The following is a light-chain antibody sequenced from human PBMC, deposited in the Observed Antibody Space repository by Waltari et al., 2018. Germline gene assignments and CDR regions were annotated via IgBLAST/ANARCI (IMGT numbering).Light chain of an antibody. CDR1: APHIGAGPA. Sequence: QSVLTQPPSVSGTPGQRVTISCSGSAPHIGAGPAVHWYQHLPGTAPKLLIYGNTNRPSGVPDRFSGSKSGTSASLAITGLQADDEADYFCQSFDNMLSGGVVFGGGTKLAVL. CDR2: GNT. J-gene: IGLJ2*01. V-gene: IGLV1-40*01. CDR3: QSFDNMLSGGVV.